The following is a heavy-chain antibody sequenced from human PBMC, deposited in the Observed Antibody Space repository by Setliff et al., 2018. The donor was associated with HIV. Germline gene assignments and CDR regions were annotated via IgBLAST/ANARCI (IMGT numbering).Heavy chain of an antibody. CDR1: GGSVSGHY. CDR3: SNWNTTIDADS. CDR2: IAPSGAT. D-gene: IGHD5-18*01. V-gene: IGHV4-34*01. J-gene: IGHJ4*02. Sequence: SETLSLTCAVYGGSVSGHYWGWFRQPPGKGLEWIGEIAPSGATNYLPSLKSRVTMSLDTSKNQFSLKLTSVAAADTALYYCSNWNTTIDADSWGQGTLVTVSS.